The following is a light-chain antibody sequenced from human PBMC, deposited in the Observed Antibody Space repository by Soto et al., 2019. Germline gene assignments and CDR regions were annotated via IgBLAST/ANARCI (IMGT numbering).Light chain of an antibody. CDR2: GAS. V-gene: IGKV3-15*01. CDR3: QQYNTWPPWT. Sequence: EIVMTQSPATLSVSPGERATLSCRASQSVSSNLAWYQQKPGQAPRLLIYGASTRATGLPARFSGSGSGTEFTLTISSLQAEEFAVYYCQQYNTWPPWTCGQGTKVEIK. J-gene: IGKJ1*01. CDR1: QSVSSN.